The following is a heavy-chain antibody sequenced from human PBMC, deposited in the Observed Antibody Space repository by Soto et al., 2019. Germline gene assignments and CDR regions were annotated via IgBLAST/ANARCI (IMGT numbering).Heavy chain of an antibody. V-gene: IGHV3-49*03. D-gene: IGHD3-22*01. CDR3: TRLQSFYYYDSSGQRLMDV. J-gene: IGHJ6*02. Sequence: PGGSLRLSCTASGFTFGDYAMSWFHQAPGKGLEWVGFIRSKAYGGTTEYAASVKGRFTISRDDSNTIAYLQMNSLKTEDTAVYYCTRLQSFYYYDSSGQRLMDVWGQGTTVTVS. CDR1: GFTFGDYA. CDR2: IRSKAYGGTT.